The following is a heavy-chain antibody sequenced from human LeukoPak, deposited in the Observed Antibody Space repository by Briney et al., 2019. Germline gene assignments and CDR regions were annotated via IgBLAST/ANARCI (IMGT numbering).Heavy chain of an antibody. CDR1: GFTFSRSG. CDR3: ARGPPPVVPAGHFDY. CDR2: ISYDGSNK. J-gene: IGHJ4*02. Sequence: PGGSLRLSCAASGFTFSRSGMHWVRQAPGKGLEWVAVISYDGSNKYYADSVKGRFTISRDNSKNTLYLQMNSMRAEDKVGYSWARGPPPVVPAGHFDYWGQGTLVTVSS. D-gene: IGHD2-2*01. V-gene: IGHV3-30*03.